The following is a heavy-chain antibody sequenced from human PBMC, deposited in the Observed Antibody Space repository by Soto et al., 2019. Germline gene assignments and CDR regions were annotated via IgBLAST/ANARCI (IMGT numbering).Heavy chain of an antibody. V-gene: IGHV6-1*01. CDR3: ASVIGNRWLDY. CDR2: TYYRSKWYS. Sequence: PSQTLSLTCVISGDSVSSYSVVWNWIRQSPSGGLEWLGRTYYRSKWYSEYAISVQSRITVNADTSKNQVSLQLDSVTPDDTAVYYCASVIGNRWLDYWGQGTLVTVPS. CDR1: GDSVSSYSVV. D-gene: IGHD5-18*01. J-gene: IGHJ4*03.